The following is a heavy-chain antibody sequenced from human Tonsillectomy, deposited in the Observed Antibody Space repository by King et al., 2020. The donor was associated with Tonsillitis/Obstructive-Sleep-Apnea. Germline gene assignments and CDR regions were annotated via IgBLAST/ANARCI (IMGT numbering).Heavy chain of an antibody. D-gene: IGHD6-19*01. V-gene: IGHV3-21*01. J-gene: IGHJ4*02. Sequence: VQLVESGGGLVKPGGSLRLSCAAYGFTFTSYSINWVRQAPGKGLEWVSSISSSSSYIYYADSLKGRFTISRDNAKNSLYLQMNSLRAEDTAVYYCARDSGTVAGNFYYCGQGTLVTVSS. CDR2: ISSSSSYI. CDR1: GFTFTSYS. CDR3: ARDSGTVAGNFYY.